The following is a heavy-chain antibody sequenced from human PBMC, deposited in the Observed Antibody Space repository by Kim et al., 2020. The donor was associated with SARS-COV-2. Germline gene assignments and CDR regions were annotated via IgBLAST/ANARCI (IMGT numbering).Heavy chain of an antibody. CDR1: GFTFSSYG. CDR3: AKDWGGVCSSTSCTITNWFDP. CDR2: ISYDGSNK. Sequence: GGSLRLSCAASGFTFSSYGMHWVRQAPGKGLEWVAVISYDGSNKYYADSVKGRFTISRDNSKNTLYLQMNSLRAEDTAVYYCAKDWGGVCSSTSCTITNWFDPWGQGTLVTVSS. V-gene: IGHV3-30*18. J-gene: IGHJ5*02. D-gene: IGHD2-2*01.